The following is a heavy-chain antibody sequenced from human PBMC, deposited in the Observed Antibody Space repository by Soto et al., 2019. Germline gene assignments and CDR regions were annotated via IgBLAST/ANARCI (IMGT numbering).Heavy chain of an antibody. V-gene: IGHV3-33*01. CDR1: GFTFSTYG. D-gene: IGHD1-26*01. J-gene: IGHJ4*02. Sequence: QVQLVESGRGVVQPERSLRLSCAASGFTFSTYGMHWVRQAPGKGLEWVAVIWYDGSNKYYADSVTGRFTISRDNSKSTLYLQMNSLRAEDTAVYYCARDRLLGNSFDYWGQGSLVTVSS. CDR2: IWYDGSNK. CDR3: ARDRLLGNSFDY.